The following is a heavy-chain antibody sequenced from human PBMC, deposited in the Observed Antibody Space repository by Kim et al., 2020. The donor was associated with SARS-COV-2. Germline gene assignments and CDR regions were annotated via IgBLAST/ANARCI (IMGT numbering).Heavy chain of an antibody. CDR1: GFMFSSYS. CDR2: IRPGGLPT. Sequence: GGSLRLSCAASGFMFSSYSMSWVRQTPGKGLEWVGLIRPGGLPTYSDSRQGRFVVSRDNSLNSLHLQLYSLTAEDMARSFCAAEYASFGQPHYWLWGQGVRVTVSS. J-gene: IGHJ1*01. V-gene: IGHV3-23*03. CDR3: AAEYASFGQPHYWL. D-gene: IGHD2-2*01.